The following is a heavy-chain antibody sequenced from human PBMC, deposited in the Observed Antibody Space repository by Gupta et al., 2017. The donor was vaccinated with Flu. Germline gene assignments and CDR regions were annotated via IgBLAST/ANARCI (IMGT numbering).Heavy chain of an antibody. J-gene: IGHJ4*02. CDR2: MIFGLA. CDR3: ILYYYDSRAGGYFDY. Sequence: QVQLVQSGAEVKKPGSSVKVSCKASGGMFSNNALTWVRQAPGQGLEWVGGMIFGLARNAQKFQGRVRLTADESTSTGFMEMSSLRYEDTAMYYCILYYYDSRAGGYFDYWGQGTLVTVSS. CDR1: GGMFSNNA. V-gene: IGHV1-69*01. D-gene: IGHD3-22*01.